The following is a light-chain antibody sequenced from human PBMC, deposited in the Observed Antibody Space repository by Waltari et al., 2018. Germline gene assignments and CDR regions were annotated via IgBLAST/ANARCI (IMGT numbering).Light chain of an antibody. Sequence: DIQMTQSPSSLSASVGDRVTHTCRASQSISGYLNWYQQKSGKAPKLLIYAASSLQSGVPSRFSGSGYVTDFTLTINSLQPEDSATYYCQQSYSRPPTFGQGTNLEIK. CDR3: QQSYSRPPT. CDR1: QSISGY. CDR2: AAS. V-gene: IGKV1-39*01. J-gene: IGKJ2*01.